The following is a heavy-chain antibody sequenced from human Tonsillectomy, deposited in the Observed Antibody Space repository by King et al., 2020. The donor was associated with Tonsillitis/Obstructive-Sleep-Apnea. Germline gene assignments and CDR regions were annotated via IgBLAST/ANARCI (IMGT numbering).Heavy chain of an antibody. Sequence: QLQESGPGLVKPSETLSLTCTVSGGSISSSSYYWCWIRQPPGKGLEWIGSIYYSGSTYYNPSLKSRVTISVDTSNNQFSLKLSSVTAADTAVYYCASMYYDFWSGLDGLRGFDAYYFDYWGQGTLVTVSS. V-gene: IGHV4-39*01. CDR2: IYYSGST. CDR3: ASMYYDFWSGLDGLRGFDAYYFDY. D-gene: IGHD3-3*01. CDR1: GGSISSSSYY. J-gene: IGHJ4*02.